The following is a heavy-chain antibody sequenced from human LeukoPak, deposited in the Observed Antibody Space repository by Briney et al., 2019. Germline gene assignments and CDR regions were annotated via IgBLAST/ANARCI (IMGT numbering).Heavy chain of an antibody. V-gene: IGHV3-73*01. Sequence: GGSLRLSCAASGFTFSGSAMHWVRQASGKGLEWVGRIRSKTNNYATAYAASVKGRFTISRDDSKNTAYLQMNSLKTEDTAVYYCTSRRYGSGWPDYYYDGMDVWGQGTTVIVSS. D-gene: IGHD6-19*01. CDR1: GFTFSGSA. CDR2: IRSKTNNYAT. CDR3: TSRRYGSGWPDYYYDGMDV. J-gene: IGHJ6*02.